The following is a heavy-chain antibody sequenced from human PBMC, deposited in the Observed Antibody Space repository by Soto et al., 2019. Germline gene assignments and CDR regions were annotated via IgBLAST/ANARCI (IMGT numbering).Heavy chain of an antibody. D-gene: IGHD1-26*01. J-gene: IGHJ4*02. CDR2: IRNKANTYAT. CDR3: TSFMVGTTRY. CDR1: GFTFSDST. Sequence: GGSLRLSCAASGFTFSDSTMHWVRQASGKGLEWVGRIRNKANTYATHYAASVKGRFTISRDDSKNTAYLQMNSLKTEDTAVYYCTSFMVGTTRYWGQGTLVTVSS. V-gene: IGHV3-73*01.